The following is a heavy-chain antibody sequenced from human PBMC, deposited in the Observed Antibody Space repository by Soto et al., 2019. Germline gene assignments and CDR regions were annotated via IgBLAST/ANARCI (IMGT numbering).Heavy chain of an antibody. CDR1: GYSISSGYY. Sequence: PSETLSLTCAVSGYSISSGYYWGWIRQPPGKGLELIGNIHHSGVPYYNPSLKSRVTISLDTSKNQFSLKLSSVTAADTAVYYCARAGDTMVRGVIIMNYYGMDVWGQGTTVTVSS. CDR2: IHHSGVP. CDR3: ARAGDTMVRGVIIMNYYGMDV. J-gene: IGHJ6*02. V-gene: IGHV4-38-2*01. D-gene: IGHD3-10*01.